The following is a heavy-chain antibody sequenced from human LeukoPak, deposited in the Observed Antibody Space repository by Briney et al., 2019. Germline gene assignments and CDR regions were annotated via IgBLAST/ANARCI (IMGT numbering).Heavy chain of an antibody. J-gene: IGHJ4*02. Sequence: SETLSLTCTVSGGSIYSYYWSWIRQPPGKGLEWIGYIYYSGNTNYKPSLKSRVTISVDTSKNQFSLKLSSVTAADTAVYYCARVGTGTTPYFDYWGQGTLVTVSS. D-gene: IGHD1-7*01. V-gene: IGHV4-59*01. CDR1: GGSIYSYY. CDR3: ARVGTGTTPYFDY. CDR2: IYYSGNT.